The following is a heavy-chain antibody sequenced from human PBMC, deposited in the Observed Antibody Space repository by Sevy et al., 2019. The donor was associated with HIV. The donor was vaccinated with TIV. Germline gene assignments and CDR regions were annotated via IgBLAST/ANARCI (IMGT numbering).Heavy chain of an antibody. CDR1: GFTFSSYA. J-gene: IGHJ6*02. V-gene: IGHV3-30*04. CDR3: ARDPSPYYYYGMDV. Sequence: LSLTCAASGFTFSSYAMHWVRQAPGKGLEWVAVISYDGSNKYYADSVKGRFTISRDNSKNTLYLQMNSLRAEDTAVYYCARDPSPYYYYGMDVWGQGTTVTVSS. CDR2: ISYDGSNK.